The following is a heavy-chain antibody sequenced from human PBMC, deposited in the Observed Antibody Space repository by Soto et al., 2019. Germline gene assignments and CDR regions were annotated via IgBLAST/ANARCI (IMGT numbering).Heavy chain of an antibody. Sequence: EVQLVESGGGLVQPGGSLRLSCAASGFTVSSIYMTWVRQAPGKGLEWVSVIYSGGSAKYADSVKGRFTISKDNSQNALYLQMNSQRAENTVVYYCGRVNGDEYYYYGMGVWGEGTTVTVSS. V-gene: IGHV3-66*01. CDR2: IYSGGSA. D-gene: IGHD4-17*01. CDR1: GFTVSSIY. J-gene: IGHJ6*04. CDR3: GRVNGDEYYYYGMGV.